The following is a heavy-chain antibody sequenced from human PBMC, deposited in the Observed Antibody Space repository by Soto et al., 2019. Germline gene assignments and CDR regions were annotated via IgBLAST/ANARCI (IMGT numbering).Heavy chain of an antibody. CDR2: ISYDGNNK. J-gene: IGHJ4*02. Sequence: PGGSLRLSCAASGFTFSSYVMHWVRQAPGKGLEWVAHISYDGNNKYYADSVKGRFTISRDNSKNTLYLQMNSLRAEDTAVYYCANLDTVYNYVWGSYRHFDYWGQGTLVTVSS. CDR1: GFTFSSYV. V-gene: IGHV3-30-3*01. CDR3: ANLDTVYNYVWGSYRHFDY. D-gene: IGHD3-16*02.